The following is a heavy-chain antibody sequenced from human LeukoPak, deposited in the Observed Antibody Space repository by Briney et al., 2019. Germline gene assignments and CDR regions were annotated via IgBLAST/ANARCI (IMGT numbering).Heavy chain of an antibody. CDR2: IYHSGTT. Sequence: SETLSLTCAVSGYSITSSSWWGWIRQPPGRDLRGFGYIYHSGTTYYNPSLQSRVTMSVDTSKNQFSLKLSSVTAVDTAVYCCARKENVYYYFDYWGQGTLVTVSS. V-gene: IGHV4-28*01. J-gene: IGHJ4*02. D-gene: IGHD3-10*01. CDR1: GYSITSSSW. CDR3: ARKENVYYYFDY.